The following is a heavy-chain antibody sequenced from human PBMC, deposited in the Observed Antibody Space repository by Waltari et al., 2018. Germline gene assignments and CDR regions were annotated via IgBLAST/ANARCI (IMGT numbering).Heavy chain of an antibody. CDR2: INTNTGNP. CDR1: GYTFTSYA. D-gene: IGHD1-20*01. Sequence: QVQLVQSGSELKKPGASVKVSCKAYGYTFTSYAMNWVRQAPGQGLEWMGWINTNTGNPPYAQGFTGRFVFSLDTSVSTSYLQISSLKAEDTAVYYCARDNWNDLDYYYYYGMDVWGQGTTVTVSS. J-gene: IGHJ6*02. V-gene: IGHV7-4-1*02. CDR3: ARDNWNDLDYYYYYGMDV.